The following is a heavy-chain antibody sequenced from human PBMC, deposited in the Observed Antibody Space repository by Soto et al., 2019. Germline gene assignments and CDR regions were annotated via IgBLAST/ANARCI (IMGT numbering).Heavy chain of an antibody. J-gene: IGHJ6*02. CDR1: GGTFSSYA. V-gene: IGHV1-69*06. CDR2: IIPIFGTA. CDR3: ASGNSSSWYESYYYYGMDV. Sequence: RASVKVSCKASGGTFSSYAISWVRQAPGQGLEWMGGIIPIFGTANYARKFQGRVTITADKSTSTAYMELSSLRSEDTAVYYCASGNSSSWYESYYYYGMDVWGQGTTVTVSS. D-gene: IGHD6-13*01.